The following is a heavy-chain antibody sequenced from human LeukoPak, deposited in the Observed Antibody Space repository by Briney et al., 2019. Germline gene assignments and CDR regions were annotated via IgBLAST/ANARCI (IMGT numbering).Heavy chain of an antibody. D-gene: IGHD2/OR15-2a*01. V-gene: IGHV3-7*01. CDR3: VSFYETY. J-gene: IGHJ4*02. CDR2: IKQDGSEK. CDR1: GFSFSRYW. Sequence: GGSLRLSCAASGFSFSRYWLSWVRQAPGKGLQWVASIKQDGSEKDYVDSVRGRFTISKDNAKNTVYLQMNSLRAEDTAVYYCVSFYETYWGRGTLVTVSS.